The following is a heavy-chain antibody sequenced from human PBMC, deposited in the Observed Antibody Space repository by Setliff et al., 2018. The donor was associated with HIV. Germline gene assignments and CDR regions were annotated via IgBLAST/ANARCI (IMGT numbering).Heavy chain of an antibody. V-gene: IGHV1-2*02. Sequence: ASVKVSCKSSGDTLTDYYMHWVRQAPGQGFEWMGWINPNSGDTNYAQKFQGRVTLTMDISTTTAHLQLRSLRSDDTAVYFCAREVPSNTGSYYKQYWGQGTLVTVSS. J-gene: IGHJ4*02. CDR3: AREVPSNTGSYYKQY. D-gene: IGHD3-10*01. CDR1: GDTLTDYY. CDR2: INPNSGDT.